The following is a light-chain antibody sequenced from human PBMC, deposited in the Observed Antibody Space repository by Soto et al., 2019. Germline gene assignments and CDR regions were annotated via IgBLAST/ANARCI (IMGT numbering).Light chain of an antibody. CDR2: WAS. V-gene: IGKV4-1*01. J-gene: IGKJ5*01. CDR3: QQYYSTPSIT. Sequence: DIVMTQSAASLPVSLGERATINCKSSQSVLYSSNNKNYLAWYQQKPGQPPKLLIYWASTRESGVPDRFSGSGSGTDFTLTISSLQAEDVAVYYCQQYYSTPSITFGQGTRLENK. CDR1: QSVLYSSNNKNY.